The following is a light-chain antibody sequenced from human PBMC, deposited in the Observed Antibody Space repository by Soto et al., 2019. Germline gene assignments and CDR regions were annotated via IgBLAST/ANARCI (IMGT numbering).Light chain of an antibody. J-gene: IGLJ1*01. CDR3: SAWDASLNGYV. Sequence: QSVLTQRPSASGTPGQRVTISCSGSSSNIGSKTVNWYQQLPGTAPKLLIYSNYLRPSGVPDRFSGSKSGTSASLAISGLQSEDEADYYCSAWDASLNGYVFGTGTKVTVL. V-gene: IGLV1-44*01. CDR1: SSNIGSKT. CDR2: SNY.